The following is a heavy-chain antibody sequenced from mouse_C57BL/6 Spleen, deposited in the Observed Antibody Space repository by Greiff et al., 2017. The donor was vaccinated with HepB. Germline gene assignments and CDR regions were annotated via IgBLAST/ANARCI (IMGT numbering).Heavy chain of an antibody. CDR3: AADYGSSYTWFAY. J-gene: IGHJ3*01. Sequence: EVQLQESVAELVRPGASVKLSCTASGFNIKNTYMHWVKQRPEQGLEWIGRIDPANGNTKYAPKFPGKATITADTSSNTAYLQLSSLTSEDTAIYYCAADYGSSYTWFAYWGQGTLVTVSA. V-gene: IGHV14-3*01. CDR1: GFNIKNTY. D-gene: IGHD1-1*01. CDR2: IDPANGNT.